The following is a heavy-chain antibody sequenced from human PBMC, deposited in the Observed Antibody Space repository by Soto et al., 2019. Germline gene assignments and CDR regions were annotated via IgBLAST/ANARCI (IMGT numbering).Heavy chain of an antibody. D-gene: IGHD4-17*01. CDR2: IYYSGST. CDR1: GGSISSYY. Sequence: SETLSLTCTVSGGSISSYYWSWIRQPPGKGLEWIGYIYYSGSTNYNPSLKSRVTISVDTSKNQFSLRLSSVTAADTAIYYCASGRHGDFDYWGQGTLVTVSS. V-gene: IGHV4-59*01. CDR3: ASGRHGDFDY. J-gene: IGHJ4*02.